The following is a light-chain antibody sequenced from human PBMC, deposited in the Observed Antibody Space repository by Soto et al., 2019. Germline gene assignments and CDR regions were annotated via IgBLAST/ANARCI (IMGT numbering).Light chain of an antibody. V-gene: IGKV1-8*01. CDR3: KQSSAFPLT. CDR2: AVS. Sequence: ALRMTQTPSSLSAYTKNRGTSTCRASQGISSYLAWYQQKPGKAPELLIYAVSYLQSGVPSRFSGSGSGTDFTLTISSLQPEDFATYFCKQSSAFPLTFGGGTKVDIK. J-gene: IGKJ4*01. CDR1: QGISSY.